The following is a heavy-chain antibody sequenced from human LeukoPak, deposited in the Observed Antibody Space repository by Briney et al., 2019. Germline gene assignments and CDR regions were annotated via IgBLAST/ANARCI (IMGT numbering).Heavy chain of an antibody. Sequence: SETLSLTCTVSGGSISSGDYYWSWIRQPPGKGLEWIGYIYYSGSTYYNPSLKSRVTISVDTSKSQFSLKLSSVTAADTAVYYCARDRLEGYYYGMDVWGKGTTVTVSS. CDR3: ARDRLEGYYYGMDV. D-gene: IGHD6-25*01. CDR2: IYYSGST. V-gene: IGHV4-30-4*01. CDR1: GGSISSGDYY. J-gene: IGHJ6*04.